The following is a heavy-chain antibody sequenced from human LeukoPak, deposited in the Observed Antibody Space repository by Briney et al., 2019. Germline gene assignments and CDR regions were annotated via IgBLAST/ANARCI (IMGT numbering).Heavy chain of an antibody. CDR1: GFTSDAYA. J-gene: IGHJ4*02. D-gene: IGHD1-1*01. CDR3: FNVERSLPR. CDR2: ITWNIATR. V-gene: IGHV3-9*02. Sequence: PARSLRLSCAPSGFTSDAYAMHWVRQAPGNGLEWVSGITWNIATRGYADSVKGRFTISRDNAMNSLYLQMNSQRVEDTALCYCFNVERSLPRWGQGTLVTVSS.